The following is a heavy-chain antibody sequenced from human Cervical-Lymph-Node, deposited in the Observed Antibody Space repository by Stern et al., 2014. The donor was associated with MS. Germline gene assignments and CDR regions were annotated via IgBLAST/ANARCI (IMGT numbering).Heavy chain of an antibody. Sequence: QVQLVQSGSELKKPGASVKVSCKASGYTFTRNAMNWVRQAPGQRLEWMGWINTNTGNKKYAQGFTGRFVFSWDTSVSTAYLQISSLKAEDTAIYYCARVKPAAILDYWGQGTLVTVSS. CDR1: GYTFTRNA. J-gene: IGHJ4*02. V-gene: IGHV7-4-1*02. D-gene: IGHD2-2*01. CDR3: ARVKPAAILDY. CDR2: INTNTGNK.